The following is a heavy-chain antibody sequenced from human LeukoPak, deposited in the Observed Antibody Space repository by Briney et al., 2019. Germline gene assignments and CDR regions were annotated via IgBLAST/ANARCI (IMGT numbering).Heavy chain of an antibody. D-gene: IGHD3-9*01. V-gene: IGHV1-18*01. CDR2: ISASNGNT. Sequence: ASVKVSCKASGYTFTNYGISWVRQAPGQGLEWMGWISASNGNTNYAQKLQGRVIMTTDTSTSTAYMELMSLRSDDTAVFYCARVDILTGYYFFDSWGQGTLVTVSS. CDR3: ARVDILTGYYFFDS. J-gene: IGHJ4*02. CDR1: GYTFTNYG.